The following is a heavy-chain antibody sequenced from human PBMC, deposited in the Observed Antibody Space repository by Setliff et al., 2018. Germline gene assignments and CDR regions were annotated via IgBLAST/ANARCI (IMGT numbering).Heavy chain of an antibody. Sequence: PSEPLSLTCTVSGVSITSDYWSWIRQSPGKGLEWIAYIFFGGSTTYNPSLTGRVTMSVETSKNQFALRLTSLTAADTAVYYCARLLRERPSLQPNHYYYMDVWGKGTTVTVSS. J-gene: IGHJ6*03. CDR3: ARLLRERPSLQPNHYYYMDV. V-gene: IGHV4-59*01. CDR2: IFFGGST. D-gene: IGHD3-3*01. CDR1: GVSITSDY.